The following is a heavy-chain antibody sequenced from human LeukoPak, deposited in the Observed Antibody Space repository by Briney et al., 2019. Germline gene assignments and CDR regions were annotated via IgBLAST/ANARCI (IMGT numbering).Heavy chain of an antibody. CDR2: ISAYNGNT. CDR3: ARDLIVGPSGY. V-gene: IGHV1-18*01. CDR1: GYTFTRYG. J-gene: IGHJ4*02. D-gene: IGHD1-26*01. Sequence: GASVKLSCKASGYTFTRYGISWVGQAPGHGLEWMGWISAYNGNTNYAQKLQGRVTMTTDTSTSTAYTELRSLRSDDTAVDYWARDLIVGPSGYWGEGALVTVSS.